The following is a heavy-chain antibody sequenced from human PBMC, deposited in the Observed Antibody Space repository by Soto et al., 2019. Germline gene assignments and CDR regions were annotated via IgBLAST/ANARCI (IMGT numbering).Heavy chain of an antibody. CDR2: IYHSGST. V-gene: IGHV4-31*03. CDR3: ARDRTYYGSGNYYLDY. D-gene: IGHD3-10*01. CDR1: GGPISSGVYD. Sequence: QVQLQESGPGLVKPSQTLSLTCTVSGGPISSGVYDWTWIRQFPGKGLEWIGYIYHSGSTYYNPSLKSRVAISIDTSKNQFSLKLNSVTAADTAVYYCARDRTYYGSGNYYLDYWGQGTLVTVSS. J-gene: IGHJ4*02.